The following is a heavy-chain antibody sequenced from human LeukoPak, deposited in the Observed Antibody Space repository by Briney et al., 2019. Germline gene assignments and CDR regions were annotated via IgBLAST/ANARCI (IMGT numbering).Heavy chain of an antibody. CDR3: ARGGGSYYYDSSGLY. J-gene: IGHJ4*02. Sequence: SETLSLTRTVSGGSISSGSYYWSWIRQPAGKGLEWIGRIYTSGSTNYNPSLKSRVTISVDTSKNQFSLKLSSVTAADTAVYYCARGGGSYYYDSSGLYWGQGTLVTVSS. V-gene: IGHV4-61*02. CDR1: GGSISSGSYY. CDR2: IYTSGST. D-gene: IGHD3-22*01.